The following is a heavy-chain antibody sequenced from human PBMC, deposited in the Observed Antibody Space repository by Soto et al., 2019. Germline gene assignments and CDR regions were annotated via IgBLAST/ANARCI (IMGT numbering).Heavy chain of an antibody. Sequence: GGSLRLSCAASGFTFSSYGMHWVRQAPGKGLEWVAVIWYDGSNKYYADSVKGRFTISRDKSKNTLFLQLNSLRAEDTALYSFARVGGTLPATFLDYSRPGPLVPPSS. J-gene: IGHJ4*02. CDR1: GFTFSSYG. CDR2: IWYDGSNK. V-gene: IGHV3-33*01. D-gene: IGHD3-3*01. CDR3: ARVGGTLPATFLDY.